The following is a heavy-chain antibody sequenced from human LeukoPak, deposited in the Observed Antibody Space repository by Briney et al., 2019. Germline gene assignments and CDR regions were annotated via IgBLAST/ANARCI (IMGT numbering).Heavy chain of an antibody. J-gene: IGHJ3*02. D-gene: IGHD6-13*01. CDR2: IWYDGSNK. CDR1: GFTFSSYG. CDR3: ARVASIAAAGEAFDI. V-gene: IGHV3-33*01. Sequence: QPGRSLRLSCAASGFTFSSYGMHWVRQAPGKGLEWVAVIWYDGSNKYYADSVKGRFTISRDNSKNTLYLQMNSLRAEDTALYYCARVASIAAAGEAFDIWGQGTMVTVSS.